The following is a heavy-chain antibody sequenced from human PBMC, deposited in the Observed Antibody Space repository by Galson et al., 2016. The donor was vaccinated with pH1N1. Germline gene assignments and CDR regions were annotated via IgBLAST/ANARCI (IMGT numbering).Heavy chain of an antibody. CDR1: GFIFRRFG. Sequence: SLRLSCAASGFIFRRFGMHWVRQTPDKGLEWVAVILDDGSREWYAESMKGRFTISRDNSKNTLYLQMTSLRVDDTAVYRWVRDDEGPQNGLDHCGQGTPVTVFS. J-gene: IGHJ4*02. CDR3: VRDDEGPQNGLDH. V-gene: IGHV3-33*01. D-gene: IGHD1-1*01. CDR2: ILDDGSRE.